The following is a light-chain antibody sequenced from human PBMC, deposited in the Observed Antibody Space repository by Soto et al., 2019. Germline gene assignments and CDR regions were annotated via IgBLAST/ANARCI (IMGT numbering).Light chain of an antibody. CDR3: LSHAGTYYV. CDR1: SSDVGGTNY. J-gene: IGLJ1*01. V-gene: IGLV2-11*01. CDR2: DVS. Sequence: QSALTQPRSMSGSPGQSVTISCSGASSDVGGTNYVSWYQQHPGKVPKLMIYDVSKRPSGVPDRFSGSKSGNTASLTISGLQAEDEADYYCLSHAGTYYVFGTGTSSPS.